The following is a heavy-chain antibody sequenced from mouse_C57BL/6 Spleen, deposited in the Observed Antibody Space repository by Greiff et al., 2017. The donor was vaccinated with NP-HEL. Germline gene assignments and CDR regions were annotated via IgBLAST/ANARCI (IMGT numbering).Heavy chain of an antibody. J-gene: IGHJ2*01. V-gene: IGHV1-50*01. D-gene: IGHD2-1*01. CDR3: ARSGGKRYFDY. CDR2: IDPSDSYT. CDR1: GYTFTSYW. Sequence: VQLQQPGAELVKPGASVKLSCKASGYTFTSYWMQWVKQRPGQGLEWIGEIDPSDSYTNYNQKFKGKATLTVDTSSSTAYMQLSSLTSEDSAVYYCARSGGKRYFDYWGQGTTLTVSS.